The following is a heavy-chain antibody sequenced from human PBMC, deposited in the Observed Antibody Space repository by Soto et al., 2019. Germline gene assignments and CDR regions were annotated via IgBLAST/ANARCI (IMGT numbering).Heavy chain of an antibody. CDR3: AKESLPKPMVYWYFDL. CDR2: ISYEGSVQ. D-gene: IGHD3-10*01. J-gene: IGHJ2*01. V-gene: IGHV3-30*18. CDR1: GVTFSPYG. Sequence: QVQLVESGGGVVQPGRSLRLSCAASGVTFSPYGMHWVRQAPGKGLEWVAVISYEGSVQYYADSVRGRFTISRDNSKNTLYLQLNSLSPEDTAVYYCAKESLPKPMVYWYFDLWGRGTLVTVSS.